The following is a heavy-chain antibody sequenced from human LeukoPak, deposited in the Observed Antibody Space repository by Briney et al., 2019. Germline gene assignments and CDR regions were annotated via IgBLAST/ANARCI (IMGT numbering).Heavy chain of an antibody. Sequence: SQTLSLTCTVSGDSINSAAYYWSWIRQHPGKGLEWIGYIYYSGSTSYNPSLQSRVTISIDTSKNQFSLKLSSATAADTAVYYCARDNDFWSGYYSFDFWGRGTLVTVSS. CDR1: GDSINSAAYY. D-gene: IGHD3-3*01. J-gene: IGHJ4*02. CDR3: ARDNDFWSGYYSFDF. CDR2: IYYSGST. V-gene: IGHV4-31*03.